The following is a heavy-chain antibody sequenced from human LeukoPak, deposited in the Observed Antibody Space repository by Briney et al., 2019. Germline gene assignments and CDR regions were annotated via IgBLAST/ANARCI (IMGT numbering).Heavy chain of an antibody. D-gene: IGHD3-22*01. Sequence: SETLSLTCTVSGGSISSSYWSWLRQPAGKGLEWIGRIYGSGSTDCNPSLRSRITMSGDASRNKFSLKVTSVTAADTAVYFCARGYYDSGGYYTEFANWGQGTLVTVSS. CDR3: ARGYYDSGGYYTEFAN. V-gene: IGHV4-4*07. J-gene: IGHJ4*02. CDR2: IYGSGST. CDR1: GGSISSSY.